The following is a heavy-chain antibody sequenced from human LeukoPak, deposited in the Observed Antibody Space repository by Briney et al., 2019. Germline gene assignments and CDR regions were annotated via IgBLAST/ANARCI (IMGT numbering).Heavy chain of an antibody. J-gene: IGHJ3*02. CDR3: ARTRRWASRYSGYDVGAFDI. CDR1: GGTFSSYA. Sequence: ASVKVSCKASGGTFSSYAISWVRQAPGQGLEWMGRIIPILGIANYAQKFQGRVTITADKSTSTAYMELSSLRSEDTAVYYCARTRRWASRYSGYDVGAFDIWGQGTMVTVSS. V-gene: IGHV1-69*04. D-gene: IGHD5-12*01. CDR2: IIPILGIA.